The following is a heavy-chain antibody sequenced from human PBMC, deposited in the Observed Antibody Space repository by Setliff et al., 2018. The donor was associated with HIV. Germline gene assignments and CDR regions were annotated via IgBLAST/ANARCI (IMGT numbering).Heavy chain of an antibody. J-gene: IGHJ4*02. Sequence: SETLSLTCSVYGGSFSGYYWSWIRQTPGKGLEWIGEINHSGSTNYNPSLKSRVTISVDRSKDQFSLKMTSVTAADTAIYYCARSSTAGFDFWGQGTLVTV. CDR1: GGSFSGYY. CDR3: ARSSTAGFDF. D-gene: IGHD6-19*01. V-gene: IGHV4-34*01. CDR2: INHSGST.